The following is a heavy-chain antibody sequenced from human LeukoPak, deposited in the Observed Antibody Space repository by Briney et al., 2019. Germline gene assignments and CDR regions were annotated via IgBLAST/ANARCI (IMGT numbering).Heavy chain of an antibody. J-gene: IGHJ4*02. Sequence: SETLSLTCAVSGGSISNYYWTWIRQPPGKGLEWIGYIYYSGSTNYNPSLKSRVTISVDTSKNQFSLKLSSMTAADTAVYYCAREYSGSYWRFDYWGQGTLVTVSS. CDR1: GGSISNYY. V-gene: IGHV4-59*12. CDR2: IYYSGST. CDR3: AREYSGSYWRFDY. D-gene: IGHD1-26*01.